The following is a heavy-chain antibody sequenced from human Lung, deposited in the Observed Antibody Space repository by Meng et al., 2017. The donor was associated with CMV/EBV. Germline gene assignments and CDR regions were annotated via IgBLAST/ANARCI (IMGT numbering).Heavy chain of an antibody. CDR2: ISPKRGDT. CDR3: AKPFRSGSLWLSFDP. J-gene: IGHJ5*02. Sequence: ASVXVSRQPSGDTVRAIFIHWVRQAPGQGLKWMGWISPKRGDTNYAQKLQGRVTMTRDTSINTVYMELNSLTSDDTDVYFCAKPFRSGSLWLSFDPWGQGTMVTVSS. V-gene: IGHV1-2*02. CDR1: GDTVRAIF. D-gene: IGHD3-10*01.